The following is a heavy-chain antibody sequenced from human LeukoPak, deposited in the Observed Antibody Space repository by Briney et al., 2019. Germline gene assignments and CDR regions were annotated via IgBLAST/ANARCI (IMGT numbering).Heavy chain of an antibody. D-gene: IGHD6-19*01. CDR2: INPNSGGT. V-gene: IGHV1-2*02. CDR3: ARDHGQWVVRISLDY. Sequence: ASVKVSCKPSGYTFNGYYMHWVRQAPGHGLEWMGWINPNSGGTNYAQKFQGRVTMTRDTSISTAYMELSRLRSDDTAVYYCARDHGQWVVRISLDYWGQGTLVTVSS. CDR1: GYTFNGYY. J-gene: IGHJ4*02.